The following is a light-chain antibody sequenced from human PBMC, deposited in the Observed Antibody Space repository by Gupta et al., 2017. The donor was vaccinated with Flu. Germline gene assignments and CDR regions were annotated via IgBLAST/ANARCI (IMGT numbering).Light chain of an antibody. Sequence: IVMTQSPLSLPVSPGEPASISCRSSQSLLHSNGYDYVDWYLQKPGQSPQLLIFLGFNRASGVPDRFSGSGSGTDFTLTISRVEADDVGVYYCMQALEGVTFGPGTKVDIK. V-gene: IGKV2-28*01. CDR3: MQALEGVT. J-gene: IGKJ3*01. CDR1: QSLLHSNGYDY. CDR2: LGF.